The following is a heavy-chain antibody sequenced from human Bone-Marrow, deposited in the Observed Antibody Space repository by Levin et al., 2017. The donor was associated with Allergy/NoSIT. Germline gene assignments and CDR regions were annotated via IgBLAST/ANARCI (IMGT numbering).Heavy chain of an antibody. CDR2: IYSGGST. V-gene: IGHV3-66*01. J-gene: IGHJ5*02. D-gene: IGHD5-24*01. Sequence: PGGSLRLSCAASGFTVSSNYMSWVRQAPGKGLEWVSVIYSGGSTYYADSVKGRFTISRDNSKNTLYLQMNSLRAEDTAVYYCARGGGRWLQSNWFDPWGQGTLVTVSS. CDR3: ARGGGRWLQSNWFDP. CDR1: GFTVSSNY.